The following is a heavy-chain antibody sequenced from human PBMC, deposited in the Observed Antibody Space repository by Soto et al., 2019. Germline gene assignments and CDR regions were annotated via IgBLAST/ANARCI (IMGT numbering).Heavy chain of an antibody. J-gene: IGHJ5*02. Sequence: PSETLSLTCAVYGGSFSGYYWSWIRQPPGKGLEWTGEINHSGSTNYNPSLKSRVTISVDTSKNQFSLKLSSVTAADTAVYYCARGIRFYDFCSGYKTPHREGCFHPWRQGTLVT. V-gene: IGHV4-34*01. CDR3: ARGIRFYDFCSGYKTPHREGCFHP. CDR2: INHSGST. D-gene: IGHD3-3*01. CDR1: GGSFSGYY.